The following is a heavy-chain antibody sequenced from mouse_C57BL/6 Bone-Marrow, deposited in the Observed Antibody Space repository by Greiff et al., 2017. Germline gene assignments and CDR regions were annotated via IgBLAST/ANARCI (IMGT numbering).Heavy chain of an antibody. J-gene: IGHJ4*01. CDR3: TTCGNYFYAMDY. CDR2: IDPEDGDT. Sequence: VPLQQSGAELVRPGASVKLSCTASGFNIKDYYMHWVKQRPEQGLEWIGRIDPEDGDTESAPKFQGKATLTADTSSNTAYLLLSSLTSEDTAVYYCTTCGNYFYAMDYWGQGTSVTVSS. D-gene: IGHD2-1*01. V-gene: IGHV14-1*01. CDR1: GFNIKDYY.